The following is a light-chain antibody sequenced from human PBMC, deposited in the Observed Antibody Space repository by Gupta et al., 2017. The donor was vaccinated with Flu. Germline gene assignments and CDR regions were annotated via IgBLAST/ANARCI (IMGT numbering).Light chain of an antibody. V-gene: IGKV1-33*01. J-gene: IGKJ3*01. CDR3: QQYDYAQLT. CDR2: DAS. CDR1: QDITNY. Sequence: PSSLSASVGDRVTITCQASQDITNYLSWYQQKPGEAPKLLIYDASNLQTGVPPRFSGSGSGTDFTLTITSLQPDDVATYYCQQYDYAQLTFGPGTKVEIK.